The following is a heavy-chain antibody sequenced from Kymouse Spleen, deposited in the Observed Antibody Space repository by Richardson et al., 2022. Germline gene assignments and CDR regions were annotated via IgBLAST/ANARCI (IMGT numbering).Heavy chain of an antibody. J-gene: IGHJ5*02. V-gene: IGHV4-34*01. CDR1: GGSFSGYY. Sequence: QVQLQQWGAGLLKPSETLSLTCAVYGGSFSGYYWSWIRQPPGKGLEWIGEINHSGSTNYNPSLKSRVTISVDTSKNQFSLKLSSVTAADTAVYYCARGGGSGSYEDWFDPWGQGTLVTVSS. D-gene: IGHD3-10*01. CDR2: INHSGST. CDR3: ARGGGSGSYEDWFDP.